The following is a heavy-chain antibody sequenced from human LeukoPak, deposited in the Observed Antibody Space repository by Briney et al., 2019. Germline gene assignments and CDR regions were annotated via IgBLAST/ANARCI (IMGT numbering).Heavy chain of an antibody. CDR1: GFTFRTYE. J-gene: IGHJ4*02. V-gene: IGHV3-48*03. CDR2: IGTIISTT. D-gene: IGHD6-25*01. CDR3: ARTVYDLRGQRLIPGLDY. Sequence: GGSLRLSCAASGFTFRTYEMNWVRQAPGKGLEWVSYIGTIISTTYYADSVKGRFTVSRDDAKGSLYLQMSSLRAEDKAVYYCARTVYDLRGQRLIPGLDYWGQGTLVTVSS.